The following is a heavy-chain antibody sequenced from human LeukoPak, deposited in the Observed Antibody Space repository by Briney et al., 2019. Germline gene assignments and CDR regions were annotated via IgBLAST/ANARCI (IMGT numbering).Heavy chain of an antibody. CDR1: GGSIRSSYYY. CDR2: IYDSGST. V-gene: IGHV4-39*07. Sequence: PSETLSLTCTVSGGSIRSSYYYWGWIRQPPGKGLEWIGSIYDSGSTYYNPSLKSRVTISVDTSKNQFSLKLSSVTAADTAVYYCARYSSGYYHFDYWGQGTLVTVSS. J-gene: IGHJ4*02. CDR3: ARYSSGYYHFDY. D-gene: IGHD3-22*01.